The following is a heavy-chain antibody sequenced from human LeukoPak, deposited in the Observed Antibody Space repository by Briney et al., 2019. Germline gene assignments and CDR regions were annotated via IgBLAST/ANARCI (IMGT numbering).Heavy chain of an antibody. D-gene: IGHD3-3*01. CDR1: GYTLTELS. Sequence: VASVKVSCKVSGYTLTELSMHWVRQAPGKGLEWMGGFDPEDGETIYAQKFQGRVTMTEDTSTDTAYMELSSLRSEDTAVYYCARGRVLRFLEWLTSAIYYGMDVWGQGTTVTVSS. CDR3: ARGRVLRFLEWLTSAIYYGMDV. CDR2: FDPEDGET. J-gene: IGHJ6*02. V-gene: IGHV1-24*01.